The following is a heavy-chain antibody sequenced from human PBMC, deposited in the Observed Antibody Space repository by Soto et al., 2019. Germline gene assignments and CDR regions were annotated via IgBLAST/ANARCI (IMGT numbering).Heavy chain of an antibody. Sequence: QVQLQESGPGLVKPSQTLSLTCTVSGGSISSGDYYWSWIRQPPGKGLEWIGYIYYSGSTYYNPSLKSRVTISVDTSKNQFSRKLGSVTAADTAVYYCASMSVVLPAAIWGEFDYWGQGTLVTVSS. V-gene: IGHV4-30-4*01. CDR1: GGSISSGDYY. CDR3: ASMSVVLPAAIWGEFDY. J-gene: IGHJ4*02. D-gene: IGHD2-2*01. CDR2: IYYSGST.